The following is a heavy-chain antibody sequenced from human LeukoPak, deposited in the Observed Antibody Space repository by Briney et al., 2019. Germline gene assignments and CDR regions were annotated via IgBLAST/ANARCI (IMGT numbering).Heavy chain of an antibody. CDR1: GGSFSGYY. Sequence: SETLSLTCAVYGGSFSGYYWSWIRQPPGKGLEWIGEINHSGSTNYNPSLKSRVTISVDTSKNQFSLKLSSVTAADTAVYYCARIGDTAMGYYYYYGMDVWGQGTTVIVSS. J-gene: IGHJ6*02. D-gene: IGHD5-18*01. CDR2: INHSGST. CDR3: ARIGDTAMGYYYYYGMDV. V-gene: IGHV4-34*01.